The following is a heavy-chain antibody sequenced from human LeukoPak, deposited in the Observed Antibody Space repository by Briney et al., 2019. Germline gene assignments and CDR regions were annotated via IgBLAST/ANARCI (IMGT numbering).Heavy chain of an antibody. V-gene: IGHV4-34*01. Sequence: PSETLSLTCDEFGGSFTEYFWTWSRQSPGKGPEWIGKINDYNGNTNYNPSLNSRVSISLEKSKNQFSLELRSVTAADTAVYYCARGRIAKIVVVHSFHYGMDIWGQGTTVTVSS. D-gene: IGHD3-22*01. J-gene: IGHJ6*02. CDR2: INDYNGNT. CDR1: GGSFTEYF. CDR3: ARGRIAKIVVVHSFHYGMDI.